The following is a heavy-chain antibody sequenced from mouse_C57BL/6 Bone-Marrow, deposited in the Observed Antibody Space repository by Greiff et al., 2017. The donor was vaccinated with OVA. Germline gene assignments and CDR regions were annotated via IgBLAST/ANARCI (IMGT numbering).Heavy chain of an antibody. CDR1: GYTFTSYW. CDR3: ARWYYAMDY. V-gene: IGHV1-7*01. J-gene: IGHJ4*01. Sequence: VQLQESGAELVKPGASVKLSCKASGYTFTSYWMHWVKQRPGQGLEWIGYINPSSGYTKYNQKFKDKATLTADKSSSSAYMQLSSLTYDDTAFYYCARWYYAMDYWGQGTSVTVSS. CDR2: INPSSGYT.